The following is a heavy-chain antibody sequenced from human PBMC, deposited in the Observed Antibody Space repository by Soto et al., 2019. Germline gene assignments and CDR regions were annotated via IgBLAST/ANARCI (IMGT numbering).Heavy chain of an antibody. J-gene: IGHJ4*02. Sequence: EVQLLEFGGGLVQPGGSLRLSCAASGFTFSAYAMSWVRQAPGKGLEWVSAISGSGDNTYYAQSVKGRFTFSRDNSKNTLDLQMNSLKAEDTAVYYCAKDSGRGGGSVFNYWGQGTLVTVSS. V-gene: IGHV3-23*01. CDR1: GFTFSAYA. CDR2: ISGSGDNT. D-gene: IGHD2-15*01. CDR3: AKDSGRGGGSVFNY.